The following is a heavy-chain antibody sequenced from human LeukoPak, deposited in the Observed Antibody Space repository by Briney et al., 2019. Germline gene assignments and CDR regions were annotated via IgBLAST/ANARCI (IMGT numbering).Heavy chain of an antibody. Sequence: GGSLRLSCAASGLTFEDYNIHWIRQRPGMGLEWISLISWDSDTTHCADSVRGRFTISRDNSKRSLYLQMTNLRTDDTALYYCATGSTSTRFEYWGQGTLVTVSS. CDR3: ATGSTSTRFEY. CDR2: ISWDSDTT. V-gene: IGHV3-43*01. D-gene: IGHD1-1*01. CDR1: GLTFEDYN. J-gene: IGHJ4*02.